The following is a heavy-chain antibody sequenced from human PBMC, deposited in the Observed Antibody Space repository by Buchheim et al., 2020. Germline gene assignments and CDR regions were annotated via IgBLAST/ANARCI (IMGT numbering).Heavy chain of an antibody. Sequence: QVQLVQSGAEVKKPGASVRVSCKASGYTFTSYDINWVRQATGQGLEWMGWMNPNSGNTGYAQQLQGRVTMTRNTSINTAYLELSSLRSEDTAVYYCVRGFERSNWFDPWDQGTL. CDR3: VRGFERSNWFDP. D-gene: IGHD3-9*01. V-gene: IGHV1-8*01. CDR2: MNPNSGNT. J-gene: IGHJ5*02. CDR1: GYTFTSYD.